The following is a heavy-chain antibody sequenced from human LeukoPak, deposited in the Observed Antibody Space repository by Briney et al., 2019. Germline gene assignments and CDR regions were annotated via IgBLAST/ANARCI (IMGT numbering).Heavy chain of an antibody. CDR1: GFTVSSNY. CDR2: IYSGGST. CDR3: ARGSGSYSYDFDN. J-gene: IGHJ4*02. V-gene: IGHV3-53*01. D-gene: IGHD1-26*01. Sequence: GGSLRLSCAASGFTVSSNYMSWVRQAPGKGLEWVSVIYSGGSTYYADSVKGRFTISRDNSKNTLYLQMNSLRAEDTAVYYCARGSGSYSYDFDNWGQGTLVTVSS.